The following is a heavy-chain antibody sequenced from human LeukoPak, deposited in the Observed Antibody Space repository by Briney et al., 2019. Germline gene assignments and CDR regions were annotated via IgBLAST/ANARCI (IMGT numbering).Heavy chain of an antibody. D-gene: IGHD2-15*01. CDR3: AKGSPLSVYYFDY. V-gene: IGHV3-23*01. CDR1: GFTFSSYA. Sequence: GGSLRLSCAASGFTFSSYAMSWVRQAPGKGLEGVSAISGSGGSTYYADSVKGRFTISRDNSKDTLYLQMNSLRAEDTAVYYCAKGSPLSVYYFDYWGQGTLVTVSS. CDR2: ISGSGGST. J-gene: IGHJ4*02.